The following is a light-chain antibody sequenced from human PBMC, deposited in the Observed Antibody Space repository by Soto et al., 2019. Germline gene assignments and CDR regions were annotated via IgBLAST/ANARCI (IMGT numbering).Light chain of an antibody. CDR2: GAS. CDR3: QQYGSSPWT. Sequence: EIVLTQSPGTLSLSPGERATLSCRASQSVSSSYLAWYQPKPGQAPRLLIYGASSTATGIPARFSGSGSGTDFTLTISRLEPEDFAVYYCQQYGSSPWTFGQGTKVEIK. CDR1: QSVSSSY. V-gene: IGKV3-20*01. J-gene: IGKJ1*01.